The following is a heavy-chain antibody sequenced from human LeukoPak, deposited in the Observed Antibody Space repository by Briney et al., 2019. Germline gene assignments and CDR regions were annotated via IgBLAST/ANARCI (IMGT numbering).Heavy chain of an antibody. Sequence: GGSLRLSCAASGFTFSSYWMYSVRQAPGKGLVWVSRIISDGSSTSYADSVKGRFTISRDNAKNTLYLQMNSLRPEDTAVYYCATIAAAGEYFDYWGQGTLVTVSS. CDR3: ATIAAAGEYFDY. J-gene: IGHJ4*02. V-gene: IGHV3-74*01. CDR2: IISDGSST. CDR1: GFTFSSYW. D-gene: IGHD6-13*01.